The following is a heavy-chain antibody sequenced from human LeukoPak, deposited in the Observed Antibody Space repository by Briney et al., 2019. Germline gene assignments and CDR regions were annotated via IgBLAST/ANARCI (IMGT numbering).Heavy chain of an antibody. CDR1: GGSFSDYY. Sequence: SETLSLTCAVYGGSFSDYYWTWIRQTPGKGLEWIGYIYYSGSTNYNPSLKSRVTISVDTSKNQFSLKLSSVTAADTAVYYCARSANYYENPFDYWGQGTLVTVSS. J-gene: IGHJ4*02. V-gene: IGHV4-59*08. CDR3: ARSANYYENPFDY. D-gene: IGHD3-22*01. CDR2: IYYSGST.